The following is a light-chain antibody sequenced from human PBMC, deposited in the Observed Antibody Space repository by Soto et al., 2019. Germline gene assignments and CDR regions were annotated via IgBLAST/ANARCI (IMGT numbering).Light chain of an antibody. CDR1: QSVSSN. Sequence: EIVMTQSPATLSVSPGERATLSCRASQSVSSNLAWYQQKPAQAPRLLIYYASTRATGIPARFSGSGSGTEFTLTISSLQSEDFAVYYCQQYNNWPPSWTFGQGTKVEMK. V-gene: IGKV3-15*01. CDR3: QQYNNWPPSWT. CDR2: YAS. J-gene: IGKJ1*01.